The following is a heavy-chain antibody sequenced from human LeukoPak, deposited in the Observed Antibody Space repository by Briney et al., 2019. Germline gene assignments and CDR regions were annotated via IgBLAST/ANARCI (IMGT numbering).Heavy chain of an antibody. J-gene: IGHJ6*02. V-gene: IGHV3-33*01. Sequence: GTSLRLSCVASGFTFSGNGMQWVRQAPGKGLEWVAVISENGNRKYHADSVKGRFSISRDNSNNTLFLQMNSLRAEDTALYYCARGYYNAMDVWDQGTTVTVSS. CDR1: GFTFSGNG. CDR3: ARGYYNAMDV. CDR2: ISENGNRK.